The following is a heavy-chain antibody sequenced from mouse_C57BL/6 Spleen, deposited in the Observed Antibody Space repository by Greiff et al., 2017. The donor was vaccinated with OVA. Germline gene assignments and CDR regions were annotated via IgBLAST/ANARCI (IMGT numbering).Heavy chain of an antibody. CDR1: GYSFTGYY. D-gene: IGHD4-1*01. V-gene: IGHV1-42*01. CDR2: INPSTGGT. Sequence: EVMLVESGPELVKPGASVKISCKASGYSFTGYYMNWVKQSPEKSLEWIGEINPSTGGTTYNQKFKAKATLTVDKSSSTAYMQLKSLTSEDSAVYYCARYWDDAMDYWGQGTSVTVSS. CDR3: ARYWDDAMDY. J-gene: IGHJ4*01.